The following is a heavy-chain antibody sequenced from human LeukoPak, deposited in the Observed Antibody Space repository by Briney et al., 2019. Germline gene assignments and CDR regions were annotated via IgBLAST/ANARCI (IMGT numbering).Heavy chain of an antibody. CDR3: ARQVDTTMALPDY. V-gene: IGHV1-18*01. Sequence: APVKVSCKTSGYTFINYGISWVRQAPGQSLEWMGWISAYNGNTRYAQKFHGRVTMITDTSTNTVYMELRSLRSDDTALYYCARQVDTTMALPDYWGQGTLVTVSS. CDR2: ISAYNGNT. J-gene: IGHJ4*02. CDR1: GYTFINYG. D-gene: IGHD5-18*01.